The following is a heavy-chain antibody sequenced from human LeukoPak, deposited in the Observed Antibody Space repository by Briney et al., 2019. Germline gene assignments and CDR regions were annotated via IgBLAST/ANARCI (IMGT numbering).Heavy chain of an antibody. D-gene: IGHD3-16*01. CDR3: ARGGSGMDV. Sequence: GGSLRLSCAASGFTFSSYWMHWVRQAPGEGLVWVSRISGAGSTTAYADSVKGRFIISRDNAKNTLYLQMNSLRAEDTAVYYCARGGSGMDVWGQGTTVTVSS. V-gene: IGHV3-74*01. J-gene: IGHJ6*02. CDR2: ISGAGSTT. CDR1: GFTFSSYW.